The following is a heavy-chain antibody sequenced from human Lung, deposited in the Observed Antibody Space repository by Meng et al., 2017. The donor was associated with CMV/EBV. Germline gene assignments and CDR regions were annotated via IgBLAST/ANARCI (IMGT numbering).Heavy chain of an antibody. V-gene: IGHV1-69*13. CDR1: GGTFSTYV. J-gene: IGHJ4*02. Sequence: SVXVSCKASGGTFSTYVFSWVRQAPGQGLEWLGGIIPMFGTTNYAQKFQGRLTIKADDSTRTAYMDLSSLTSEDTAVYYCARHAEDYYDSRDFSPYAHWXQGTXVTVSS. D-gene: IGHD3-22*01. CDR2: IIPMFGTT. CDR3: ARHAEDYYDSRDFSPYAH.